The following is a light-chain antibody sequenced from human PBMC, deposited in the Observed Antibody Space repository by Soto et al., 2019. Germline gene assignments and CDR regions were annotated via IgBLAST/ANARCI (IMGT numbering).Light chain of an antibody. Sequence: DIQMTQSPSAVSASVGERVTITCRASQGISHYLAWYQQRPGRVPKRLIYGASTLESGVPSRFRGSGSGTEFTLTISSLQPEDFGTYYCLQHNTYPLTFGGGTKVE. V-gene: IGKV1-17*03. CDR1: QGISHY. CDR2: GAS. CDR3: LQHNTYPLT. J-gene: IGKJ4*01.